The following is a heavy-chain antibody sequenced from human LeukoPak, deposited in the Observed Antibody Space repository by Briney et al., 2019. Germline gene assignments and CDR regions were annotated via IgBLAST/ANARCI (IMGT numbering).Heavy chain of an antibody. V-gene: IGHV4-4*02. CDR1: GXSVTSTNW. J-gene: IGHJ4*02. CDR2: VHLDGRT. Sequence: SETLSLTCGVSGXSVTSTNWWTWVRQPPGKGLEWIGEVHLDGRTNYNPSLKSRLTMSVDLSENHISLKLTSVTAADTAVYYCAREGGFYRPLDYSGQGTLVTVSS. D-gene: IGHD3-3*01. CDR3: AREGGFYRPLDY.